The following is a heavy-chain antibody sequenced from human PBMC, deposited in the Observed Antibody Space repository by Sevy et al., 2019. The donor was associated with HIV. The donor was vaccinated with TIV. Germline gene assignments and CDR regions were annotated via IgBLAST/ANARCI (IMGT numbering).Heavy chain of an antibody. CDR1: GFTFSSYS. V-gene: IGHV3-21*01. J-gene: IGHJ3*02. CDR2: ISSSSSYI. CDR3: AIVWWLHDAFDI. D-gene: IGHD2-15*01. Sequence: GGSLRLSCAASGFTFSSYSMNWVRQAPGKGLEWVSSISSSSSYIYYADSVKGGLTTSGDNAKNSLFLQMNSLIAEDTAVYYCAIVWWLHDAFDIWGQGTMVTVSS.